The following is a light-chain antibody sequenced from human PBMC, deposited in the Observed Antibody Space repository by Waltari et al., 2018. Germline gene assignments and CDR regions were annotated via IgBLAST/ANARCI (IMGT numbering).Light chain of an antibody. V-gene: IGLV2-11*01. J-gene: IGLJ3*02. CDR3: CSYTGTYTHWV. CDR1: SNDVGAYHS. CDR2: DVS. Sequence: QSALTQPRSVSGSPGQSVTISCTGTSNDVGAYHSVSWHQQHPGKAPKLMIYDVSKRPSGVPDRFSASKSGNTASLTISGLQAEDEADYYCCSYTGTYTHWVFGGGTKLTVL.